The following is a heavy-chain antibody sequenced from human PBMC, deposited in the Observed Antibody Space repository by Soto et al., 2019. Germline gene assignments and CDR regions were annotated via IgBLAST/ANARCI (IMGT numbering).Heavy chain of an antibody. V-gene: IGHV1-2*02. CDR2: INPQSGVT. J-gene: IGHJ4*01. Sequence: EASVKVSCKASGYTFTGYYLHWVRQAPGQGLEWMGWINPQSGVTKSAQQFQGRVTMTRDTSITTAYMEVTSLRSDDTAVFYCARETPSDSASDYWGHGTLVTVSS. CDR1: GYTFTGYY. CDR3: ARETPSDSASDY.